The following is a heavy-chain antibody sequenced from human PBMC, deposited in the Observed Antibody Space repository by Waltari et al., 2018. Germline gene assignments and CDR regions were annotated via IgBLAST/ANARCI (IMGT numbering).Heavy chain of an antibody. Sequence: EVQLVEYGGGLVQPGGSLRLSCAAYGVPFSHSWMYWVRQRPGNGLVWVSRISMDGSIVNYTDSVKGRFTISRDNAKSTLFLQMNSLRVNDTALYYCVTTGVAGFYWGQGTRVTVSS. V-gene: IGHV3-74*01. J-gene: IGHJ4*02. D-gene: IGHD6-19*01. CDR1: GVPFSHSW. CDR2: ISMDGSIV. CDR3: VTTGVAGFY.